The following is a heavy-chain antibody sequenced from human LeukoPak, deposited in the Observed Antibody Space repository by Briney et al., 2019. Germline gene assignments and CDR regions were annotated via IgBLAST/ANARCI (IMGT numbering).Heavy chain of an antibody. V-gene: IGHV3-20*04. CDR2: INWNGGST. J-gene: IGHJ3*02. Sequence: PGGSLRLSCAASGFTFDDYGMSWVRQAPGKGLEWVSGINWNGGSTGYADSVKGRFTISRDNAENSLYLQMNSLRAEDTALYYCARDYDSSGYSDAFDIWGQGTMVTVSS. D-gene: IGHD3-22*01. CDR1: GFTFDDYG. CDR3: ARDYDSSGYSDAFDI.